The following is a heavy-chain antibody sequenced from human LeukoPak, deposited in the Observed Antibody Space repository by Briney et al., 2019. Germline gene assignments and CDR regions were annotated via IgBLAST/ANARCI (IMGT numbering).Heavy chain of an antibody. V-gene: IGHV3-30*02. CDR1: GFTFSNSG. Sequence: GGSLRLSCAPCGFTFSNSGMHWVRQAPGKGLEWVAFIRNDGSIRYYADSIKGRFTISRDNSKNTPYLQMSSLRVDDTAVYYCAKGRAGMVRGVCDYWGQGTLVTVSS. J-gene: IGHJ4*02. D-gene: IGHD3-10*01. CDR3: AKGRAGMVRGVCDY. CDR2: IRNDGSIR.